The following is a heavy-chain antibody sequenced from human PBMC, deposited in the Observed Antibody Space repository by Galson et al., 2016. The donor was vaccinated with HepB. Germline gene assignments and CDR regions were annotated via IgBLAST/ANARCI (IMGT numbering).Heavy chain of an antibody. CDR3: ATRTRSGGYWYFDL. CDR2: SYPGDSET. V-gene: IGHV5-51*01. CDR1: GHTFSNYA. J-gene: IGHJ2*01. Sequence: QSGAEVKNPGESLKISCQASGHTFSNYAVAWVRQMPGQGLEWVGVSYPGDSETRYGPSFEGQVTISADKSTSTAFLHWSNLKASDTAIYYCATRTRSGGYWYFDLWGRGTLITVSS. D-gene: IGHD2-15*01.